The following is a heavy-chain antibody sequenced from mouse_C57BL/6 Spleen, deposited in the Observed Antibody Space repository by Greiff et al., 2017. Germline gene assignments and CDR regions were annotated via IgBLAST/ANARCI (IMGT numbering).Heavy chain of an antibody. CDR1: GFTFSDYY. CDR2: INYDGSST. CDR3: ARAYYGYFDV. J-gene: IGHJ1*03. V-gene: IGHV5-16*01. Sequence: EVMLVESEGGLVQPGSSMKLSCTASGFTFSDYYMAWVRQVPEKGLEWVANINYDGSSTYYLDSLKSRFIISRDNAKNILYLQMSSLKSEDTATYYCARAYYGYFDVWGTGTTVTVSS.